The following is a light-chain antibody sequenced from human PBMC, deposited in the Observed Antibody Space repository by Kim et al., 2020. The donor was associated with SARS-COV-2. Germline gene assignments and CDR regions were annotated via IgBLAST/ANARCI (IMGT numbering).Light chain of an antibody. CDR3: QQYHTRWT. V-gene: IGKV1-5*01. J-gene: IGKJ1*01. Sequence: DIQVTQSPSTLSASVGDRVTITCRASQSIDRWLAWYQHKPGKAPNLLIFDASSLQSGVPSRFSGSGSGTEFTLTISSLQPDDFATYYCQQYHTRWTFGQGTKVDIK. CDR1: QSIDRW. CDR2: DAS.